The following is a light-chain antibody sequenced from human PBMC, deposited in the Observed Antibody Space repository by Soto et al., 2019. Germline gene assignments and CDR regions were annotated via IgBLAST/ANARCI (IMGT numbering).Light chain of an antibody. J-gene: IGKJ5*01. CDR3: QHYDTSIT. CDR2: GTS. Sequence: EIVLTQSPGTLSLSPGERVTLSCRASQPISRSYLAWYRHKPGQAPRLLIYGTSSRAAGVPDRFSGSGSGTDFTLTISRLEPEDFAVFYCQHYDTSITFGQGTRLEIK. V-gene: IGKV3-20*01. CDR1: QPISRSY.